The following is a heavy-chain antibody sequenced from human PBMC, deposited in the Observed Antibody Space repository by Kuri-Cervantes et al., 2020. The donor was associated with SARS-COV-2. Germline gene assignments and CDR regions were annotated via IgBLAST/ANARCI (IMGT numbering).Heavy chain of an antibody. D-gene: IGHD2-2*02. CDR2: INPNSGGT. CDR1: GYTFIGYY. Sequence: ASVKVSCKASGYTFIGYYIHWVRLAPGQGLEWMGWINPNSGGTNYAQKLQGRVSMTRNTSISTAYLEVSRLRSDDTAVYYCARGGGVVIVRAAIPPDHWGQGTLVTVSS. V-gene: IGHV1-2*02. CDR3: ARGGGVVIVRAAIPPDH. J-gene: IGHJ4*02.